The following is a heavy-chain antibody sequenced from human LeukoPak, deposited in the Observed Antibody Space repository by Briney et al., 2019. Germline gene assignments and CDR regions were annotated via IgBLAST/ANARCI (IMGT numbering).Heavy chain of an antibody. CDR3: ARHAVPLGYCSSTSCYEPLDY. J-gene: IGHJ4*02. CDR1: GGSISSSSYY. V-gene: IGHV4-39*01. CDR2: IYYSGST. Sequence: PSETLSLTCTVSGGSISSSSYYWGWLRQPPGKGLEWIGSIYYSGSTYYNPSLKSRVTISVDTSKNQFSLKLSSVTAADTAVYYCARHAVPLGYCSSTSCYEPLDYWGQGTLVTVSS. D-gene: IGHD2-2*01.